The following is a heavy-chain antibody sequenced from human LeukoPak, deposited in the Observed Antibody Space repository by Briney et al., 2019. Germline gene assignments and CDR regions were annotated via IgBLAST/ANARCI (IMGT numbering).Heavy chain of an antibody. Sequence: GASVNVSCKASGYTFTNYGVSWVRQAPGQGLEWMGWISAYNGYTNYAQKFQFRVTMTTDTSTSTAYMELRSLTSDDTAVYYCARDKAVTTEVTQYFQHWGQGTLVTVSS. CDR1: GYTFTNYG. CDR2: ISAYNGYT. CDR3: ARDKAVTTEVTQYFQH. J-gene: IGHJ1*01. V-gene: IGHV1-18*01. D-gene: IGHD4-11*01.